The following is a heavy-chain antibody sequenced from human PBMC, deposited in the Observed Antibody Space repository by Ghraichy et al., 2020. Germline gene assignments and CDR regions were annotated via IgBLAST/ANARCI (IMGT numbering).Heavy chain of an antibody. J-gene: IGHJ6*03. Sequence: SETLSLTCTVSGGSISSYYWSWIRQPAGKGLEWIGRIYTSGSTNYNPSLKSRVTMSVDTSKNQFSLKLSSVTAADTAVYYCARVGDIVVVPAGPPGDPHYYYYMDVWGKGTTVTVSS. CDR1: GGSISSYY. D-gene: IGHD2-2*01. CDR2: IYTSGST. CDR3: ARVGDIVVVPAGPPGDPHYYYYMDV. V-gene: IGHV4-4*07.